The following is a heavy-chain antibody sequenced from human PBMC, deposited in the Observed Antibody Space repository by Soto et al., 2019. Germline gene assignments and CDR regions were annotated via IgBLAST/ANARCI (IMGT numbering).Heavy chain of an antibody. J-gene: IGHJ4*02. V-gene: IGHV1-18*01. Sequence: QVHLVQSGAEVKKPGASVKVSCKASGYTFTSYGITWVRQAPGQGLEWMGWISAHNGNTDYAQKLQGRVIVTRETSTSTAYMELRSLRSDDTAVYYCARGRDGDYWGQGALVTVSS. CDR3: ARGRDGDY. CDR2: ISAHNGNT. D-gene: IGHD6-6*01. CDR1: GYTFTSYG.